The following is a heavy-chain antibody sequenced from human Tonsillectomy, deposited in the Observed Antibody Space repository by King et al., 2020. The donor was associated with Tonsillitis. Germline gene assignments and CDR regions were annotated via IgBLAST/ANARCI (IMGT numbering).Heavy chain of an antibody. D-gene: IGHD1-1*01. CDR1: GLTFSYYG. CDR2: ISNDASHT. J-gene: IGHJ4*02. CDR3: TKEKDATGRCRYSFDS. V-gene: IGHV3-30*18. Sequence: VQLVESGGGVVQPGGSLRLSCAASGLTFSYYGMHWVRQTPGKGLEWVAVISNDASHTYFADSVRGRFTISRDNSKNTLYLQMNSLRTDDTAVYYCTKEKDATGRCRYSFDSWGQGTLVIVSS.